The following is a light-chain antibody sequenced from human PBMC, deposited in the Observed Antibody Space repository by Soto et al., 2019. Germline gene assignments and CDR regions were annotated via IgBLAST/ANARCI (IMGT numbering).Light chain of an antibody. V-gene: IGKV3-20*01. Sequence: ETVLTQSPGTLSLSPGERATLSCRASQAIRSTHLAWYQQKPGQAPRLLMYLSSTRAPGIPDRFSGSGSGTDFTLSISRLEPEDFAVYYCQQYDSSPYTFGQGTKLEIK. CDR3: QQYDSSPYT. CDR2: LSS. CDR1: QAIRSTH. J-gene: IGKJ2*01.